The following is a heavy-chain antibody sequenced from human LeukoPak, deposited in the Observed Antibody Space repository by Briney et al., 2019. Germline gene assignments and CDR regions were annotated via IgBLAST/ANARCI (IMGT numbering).Heavy chain of an antibody. V-gene: IGHV3-9*01. Sequence: GRSLRLSCAASGFTFDDYAMHWVRQAPGKGLEWVSGISWNSGSIGYADSVKGRFTISRDNAKNSLYLQMNSLRAEDTALYYCAKDSFYDSNCFDYWGQGTLVTVSS. CDR3: AKDSFYDSNCFDY. CDR1: GFTFDDYA. CDR2: ISWNSGSI. J-gene: IGHJ4*02. D-gene: IGHD3-22*01.